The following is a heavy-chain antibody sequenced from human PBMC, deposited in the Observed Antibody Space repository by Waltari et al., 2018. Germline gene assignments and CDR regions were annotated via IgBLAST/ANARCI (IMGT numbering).Heavy chain of an antibody. D-gene: IGHD6-19*01. CDR3: ARDVNPTYGSGWFGDAFDI. CDR1: GFTFSTYW. Sequence: EVQLVESGGGLVQPGGSLRLSCAASGFTFSTYWMTWVRQAPGKGLVWVENIRRDGSKIHYVESVEGRFTISRDNAKNSLYLQMNSLRVEDTAVYYCARDVNPTYGSGWFGDAFDIWGQGTMVTVSS. J-gene: IGHJ3*02. V-gene: IGHV3-7*01. CDR2: IRRDGSKI.